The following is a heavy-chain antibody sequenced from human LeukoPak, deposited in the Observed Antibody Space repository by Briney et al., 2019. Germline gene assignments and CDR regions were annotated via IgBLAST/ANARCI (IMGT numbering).Heavy chain of an antibody. CDR2: ISSSSSTI. CDR1: GFTFSRYS. J-gene: IGHJ4*02. Sequence: GGSLRLSCAASGFTFSRYSMDWVRQAPGKGLEWVSYISSSSSTIYYADSVKGRFTISRDNAKNSLYLQMNSLRAEDTAVYYCASGNYDFWSGGEYYFDYWGQGTLVTVSS. D-gene: IGHD3-3*01. CDR3: ASGNYDFWSGGEYYFDY. V-gene: IGHV3-48*01.